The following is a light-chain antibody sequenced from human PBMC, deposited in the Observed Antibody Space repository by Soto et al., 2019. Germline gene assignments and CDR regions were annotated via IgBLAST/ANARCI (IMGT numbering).Light chain of an antibody. V-gene: IGLV2-8*01. CDR3: SSYAGSNNYV. CDR1: SSDVGAYNY. J-gene: IGLJ1*01. CDR2: EVS. Sequence: QSALTQPPSASGSPGQSVTISCTGTSSDVGAYNYVSWYQLHAGKAPKLIVYEVSKRPSDVPDRFSASKSGNTASLTVSGLQTEGEADYYCSSYAGSNNYVFGIGTKLTVL.